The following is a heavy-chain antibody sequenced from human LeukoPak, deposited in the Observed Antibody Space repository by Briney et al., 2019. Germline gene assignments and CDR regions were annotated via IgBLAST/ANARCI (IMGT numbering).Heavy chain of an antibody. Sequence: GGSLRLSCAASGFTFSSYAMSWVRQAPGKGLEWVSAIGTAGDTYYPGSVKGRFTISRENAKNSLYLQMNSLRAGDTAVYYCARASYGGYELDYWGQGTLVTVSS. D-gene: IGHD5-12*01. J-gene: IGHJ4*02. CDR3: ARASYGGYELDY. CDR1: GFTFSSYA. V-gene: IGHV3-13*01. CDR2: IGTAGDT.